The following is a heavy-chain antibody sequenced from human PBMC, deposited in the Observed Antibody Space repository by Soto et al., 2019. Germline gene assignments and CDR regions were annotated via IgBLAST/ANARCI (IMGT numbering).Heavy chain of an antibody. D-gene: IGHD5-12*01. V-gene: IGHV5-10-1*01. CDR1: ANPFAILS. Sequence: XDSLKDSWQPSANPFAILSSSWVLQMPGRGLEWLGRIDPSDSYTTYSPPFQRHVTMSVDTSIATAYLHLTGLNVSDTAMYFCARNEDNVRLGDSFEFWGQGSRVTVSS. CDR3: ARNEDNVRLGDSFEF. J-gene: IGHJ3*01. CDR2: IDPSDSYT.